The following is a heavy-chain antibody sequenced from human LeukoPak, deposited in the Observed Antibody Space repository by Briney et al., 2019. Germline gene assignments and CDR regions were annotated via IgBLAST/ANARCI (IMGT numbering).Heavy chain of an antibody. CDR2: ISGSGGST. Sequence: PGGSLRLAWLLATLSLSTISMGCDSQAQGKGLEWVSAISGSGGSTYYADSVKGRFTISRDNSKHPLYLQMNSLRAENPAVYYCDSTKVVRHVPHDLFVSWVQGTLVTVSS. V-gene: IGHV3-23*01. CDR3: DSTKVVRHVPHDLFVS. CDR1: TLSLSTIS. J-gene: IGHJ5*01. D-gene: IGHD2-15*01.